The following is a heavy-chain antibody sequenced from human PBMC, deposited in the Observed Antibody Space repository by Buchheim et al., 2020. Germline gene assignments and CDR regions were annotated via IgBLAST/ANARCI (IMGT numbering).Heavy chain of an antibody. Sequence: QLVESGGGLVQPGGSLRLSCAASGFTFSNFWMHWVRQAPGKGLVWVSRTDSDGSSTDYADSVKGRFTISRDNAKITLYLQMNSLRPEDTAVYFCVRDWYGMDVWGRGTT. V-gene: IGHV3-74*01. CDR2: TDSDGSST. CDR3: VRDWYGMDV. CDR1: GFTFSNFW. J-gene: IGHJ6*02.